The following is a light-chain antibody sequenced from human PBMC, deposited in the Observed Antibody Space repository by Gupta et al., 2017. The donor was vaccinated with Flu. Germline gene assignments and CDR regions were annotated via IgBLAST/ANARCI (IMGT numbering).Light chain of an antibody. J-gene: IGLJ2*01. CDR1: SSNIGAGYD. Sequence: QSVLTQPPSVSGAPGQRVTISCTGSSSNIGAGYDVHWYQQLPGTAPKLLIYANNNRPSGGPDRFSGSKSGTSASLAITGLQPEDEADYYCQSDDISLSGSKVFGGGTKLTVL. CDR2: ANN. V-gene: IGLV1-40*01. CDR3: QSDDISLSGSKV.